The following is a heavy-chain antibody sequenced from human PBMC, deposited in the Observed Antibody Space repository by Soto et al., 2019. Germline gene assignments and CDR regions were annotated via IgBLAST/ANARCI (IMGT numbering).Heavy chain of an antibody. CDR1: GNTFTSYY. J-gene: IGHJ4*02. Sequence: GASVKVSWKASGNTFTSYYMHWGRQAPGQGLEWMGIINPSGGSTSYAQKFQGRVTMTRDTSTSTVYMELSSLRSEDTAVYYCVSVSQAPYGDPFAYWGQRTLVPVSS. CDR3: VSVSQAPYGDPFAY. CDR2: INPSGGST. V-gene: IGHV1-46*01. D-gene: IGHD4-17*01.